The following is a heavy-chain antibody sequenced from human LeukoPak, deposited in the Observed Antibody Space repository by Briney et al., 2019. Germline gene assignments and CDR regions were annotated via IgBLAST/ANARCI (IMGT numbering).Heavy chain of an antibody. Sequence: GGSLRLSCAASGFTLSSYAMSWVRQPPGKGLDWVASISGSGGSTYYADSVKGRFTIARDNSKNTLYLQMNSPRAEGTAVYYCAKAREIGQWLVPEYFQHGGQGSLVTVPS. J-gene: IGHJ1*01. CDR2: ISGSGGST. CDR3: AKAREIGQWLVPEYFQH. CDR1: GFTLSSYA. V-gene: IGHV3-23*01. D-gene: IGHD6-19*01.